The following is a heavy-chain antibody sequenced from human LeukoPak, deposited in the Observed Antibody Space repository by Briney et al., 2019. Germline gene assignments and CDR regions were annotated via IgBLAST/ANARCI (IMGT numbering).Heavy chain of an antibody. J-gene: IGHJ3*02. CDR2: FDPEDGET. CDR3: ASLRGVAGTYDAFDI. Sequence: GPVKVSCKVSGYTLTELSMHWVRQAPGKGLEWRGGFDPEDGETIYAQKFQGRGTMTEDTSTDTAYMELSSLRSEDTAVYYCASLRGVAGTYDAFDIWGQGTMVIVSS. V-gene: IGHV1-24*01. D-gene: IGHD1-1*01. CDR1: GYTLTELS.